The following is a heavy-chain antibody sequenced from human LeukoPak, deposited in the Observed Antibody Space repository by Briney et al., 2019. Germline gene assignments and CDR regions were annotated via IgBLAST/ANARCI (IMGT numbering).Heavy chain of an antibody. J-gene: IGHJ3*02. CDR2: ISYDGSNK. CDR3: ARAMICGGDCHAFDI. D-gene: IGHD2-21*02. V-gene: IGHV3-30*04. CDR1: GFTFSSYA. Sequence: GRSLRLSCAASGFTFSSYAMHWVRQAPGKGLEWVAVISYDGSNKYYADSVKGRFTISRDNSKNTLYLQMNSLRAEDTAVYYCARAMICGGDCHAFDIWGQGTMVTVSS.